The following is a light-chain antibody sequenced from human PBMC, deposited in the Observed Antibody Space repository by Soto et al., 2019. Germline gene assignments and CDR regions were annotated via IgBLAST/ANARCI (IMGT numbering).Light chain of an antibody. Sequence: EIVLTQSPGTLSLSPGERATLSCRASQSVSSSYLAWYQQKPGQATRLLIYGASSRATGIPDRFSGSGSGTDFTLTISRLEPEDFAVYYCKQYGSSPTFGQGTKLEIK. J-gene: IGKJ2*01. CDR3: KQYGSSPT. CDR1: QSVSSSY. V-gene: IGKV3-20*01. CDR2: GAS.